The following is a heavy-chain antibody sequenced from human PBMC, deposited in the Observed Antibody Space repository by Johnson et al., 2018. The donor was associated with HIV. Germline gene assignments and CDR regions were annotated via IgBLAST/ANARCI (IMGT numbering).Heavy chain of an antibody. D-gene: IGHD6-19*01. CDR3: ARVVLVRLAVAGPSRDAFDI. V-gene: IGHV3-20*04. CDR1: GFIFDDYG. Sequence: VQLVESGGGLVQPGGSLRLSCAASGFIFDDYGMSWVRQAPGKGLEWVSGINWNGGSTGYADSVQGRFIISRDNAKHSLYLQMNSLRAEDTALYYCARVVLVRLAVAGPSRDAFDIWGQGTMVTVSS. CDR2: INWNGGST. J-gene: IGHJ3*02.